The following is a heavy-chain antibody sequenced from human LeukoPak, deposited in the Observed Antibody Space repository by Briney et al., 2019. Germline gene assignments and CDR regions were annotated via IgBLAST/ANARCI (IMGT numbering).Heavy chain of an antibody. J-gene: IGHJ4*02. CDR2: MYYSGST. V-gene: IGHV4-59*11. D-gene: IGHD3-3*01. CDR1: GGSISTHY. CDR3: ARRFSSGNPTARFDY. Sequence: PSETLSLTCTVSGGSISTHYWSWIRQPPGKGLEWIGYMYYSGSTNYNPSLKSRVTISVDTSKNQFSLKLSSVTAADTAVYYCARRFSSGNPTARFDYWGQGTLVTVSS.